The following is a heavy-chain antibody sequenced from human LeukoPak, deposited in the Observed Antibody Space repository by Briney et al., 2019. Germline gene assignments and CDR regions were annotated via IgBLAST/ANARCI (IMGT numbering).Heavy chain of an antibody. CDR2: IIPIFGTA. J-gene: IGHJ4*02. CDR1: GGTFSSYA. V-gene: IGHV1-69*13. Sequence: SVKVSCKASGGTFSSYAISWVRQAPGQGLEWMGGIIPIFGTANYAQKFQGRVTITADESTSTAYMELSSLRSEDTAVYYCASTHPSSSGYLGFDYWGQGTLVTVSS. D-gene: IGHD3-22*01. CDR3: ASTHPSSSGYLGFDY.